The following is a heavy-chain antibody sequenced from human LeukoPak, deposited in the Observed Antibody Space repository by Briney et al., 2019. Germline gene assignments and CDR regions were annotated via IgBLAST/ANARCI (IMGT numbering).Heavy chain of an antibody. CDR3: TRVGGYQLPKFDY. CDR1: GVNLNTYA. CDR2: ISSSSSTI. V-gene: IGHV3-48*02. Sequence: VGSLRLSCAASGVNLNTYAMNCVRQAPGKGRGWVSYISSSSSTIYYADSVKGRFSISRDNAKNSVYLEMNSPGDEDTAVYYCTRVGGYQLPKFDYWGRGTLVTVSS. J-gene: IGHJ4*02. D-gene: IGHD2-2*01.